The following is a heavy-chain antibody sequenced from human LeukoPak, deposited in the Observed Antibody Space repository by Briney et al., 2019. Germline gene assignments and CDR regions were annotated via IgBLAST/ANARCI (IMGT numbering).Heavy chain of an antibody. CDR1: GFTFSSYA. J-gene: IGHJ5*02. D-gene: IGHD4-17*01. Sequence: SGGSLRLSCAASGFTFSSYAMSWVRQAPGKGLEWVSAISGSGGSTYYADSVKGRFTISRDNSKNTLYLQMNSLRAEDTAVYYCAKGGRLRPLSWFDPWGQGTLVTVSS. CDR2: ISGSGGST. V-gene: IGHV3-23*01. CDR3: AKGGRLRPLSWFDP.